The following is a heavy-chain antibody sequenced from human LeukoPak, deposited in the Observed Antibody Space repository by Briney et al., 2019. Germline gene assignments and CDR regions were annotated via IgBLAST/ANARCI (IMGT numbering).Heavy chain of an antibody. J-gene: IGHJ4*02. V-gene: IGHV3-9*01. Sequence: PGGSLRLSCAASGFTFDDYAMHWVRQAPGKGLEWVSGISWNSGSIGYADSVKGRFTISRDNAKNSLYLQMNSLRAEDTALYYRAAWLRLRGYFDYWGQGTLVTVSS. CDR1: GFTFDDYA. CDR2: ISWNSGSI. CDR3: AAWLRLRGYFDY. D-gene: IGHD5-12*01.